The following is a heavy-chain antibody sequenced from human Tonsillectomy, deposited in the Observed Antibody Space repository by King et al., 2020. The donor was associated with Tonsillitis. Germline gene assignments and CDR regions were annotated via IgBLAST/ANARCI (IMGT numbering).Heavy chain of an antibody. D-gene: IGHD3-10*01. Sequence: VQLVESGGGLVKPGGSLRLSCAVSGFTFTKAWMTWVRQAPGKGLEWVGRIKITTDCGTTDHAAPVQGRFTISRDDSKNILYLQMDSLKNEDTGVYFCTTDGRLWFGENHGGQGTLVTVPS. J-gene: IGHJ4*02. CDR1: GFTFTKAW. CDR3: TTDGRLWFGENH. CDR2: IKITTDCGTT. V-gene: IGHV3-15*01.